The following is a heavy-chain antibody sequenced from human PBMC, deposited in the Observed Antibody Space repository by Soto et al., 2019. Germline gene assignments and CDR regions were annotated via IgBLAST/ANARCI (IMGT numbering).Heavy chain of an antibody. V-gene: IGHV4-59*01. CDR1: GGSISSYY. J-gene: IGHJ4*02. D-gene: IGHD4-17*01. CDR3: AREVLRWYRALDY. CDR2: IYYSGST. Sequence: SETLSLTCTVSGGSISSYYWNWFRQPPGKGLERIGYIYYSGSTNYNPSLMSRVTISVDTSKNQFSLRLSSVTAADTAVYYCAREVLRWYRALDYWRQGALVTVS.